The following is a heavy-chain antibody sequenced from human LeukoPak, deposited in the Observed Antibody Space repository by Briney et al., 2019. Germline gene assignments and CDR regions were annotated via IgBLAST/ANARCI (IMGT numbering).Heavy chain of an antibody. CDR3: ARDFES. CDR1: GLNFGNYW. J-gene: IGHJ4*02. CDR2: INQDGSAK. Sequence: PGGSLRLSCVASGLNFGNYWMDWVRQAPGKGLEWVGNINQDGSAKNYVDSVKGRFTISRDNAEKSLYPHMNSLRAEDTAIYYCARDFESWGQGTLVTVSS. V-gene: IGHV3-7*03.